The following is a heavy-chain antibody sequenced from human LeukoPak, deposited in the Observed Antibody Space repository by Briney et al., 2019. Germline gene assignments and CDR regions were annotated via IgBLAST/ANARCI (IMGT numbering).Heavy chain of an antibody. J-gene: IGHJ5*02. CDR2: IIPIFGTA. CDR1: GGTFSSYA. V-gene: IGHV1-69*05. Sequence: SVKVSCKASGGTFSSYAISWVRQAPGQGLEWMGRIIPIFGTANDAQKFQGRVTITTDESTTTAYMELSSLRSEDTAVYYCARDQIPAAAIPNWFDPWGQGTLVTVSS. D-gene: IGHD2-2*01. CDR3: ARDQIPAAAIPNWFDP.